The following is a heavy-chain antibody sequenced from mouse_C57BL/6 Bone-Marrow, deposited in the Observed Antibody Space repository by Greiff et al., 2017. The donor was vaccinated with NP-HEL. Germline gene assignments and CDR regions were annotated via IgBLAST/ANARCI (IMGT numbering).Heavy chain of an antibody. CDR3: ARATYYDYDGAMDF. J-gene: IGHJ4*01. Sequence: EVQLQQSGPELVKPGASVKISCKASGYTFTDYYMNWVKQSHGKSLEWIGDINPNNGGNSSNQKFKGKATLTVDKSSSTASIRLRSLTSEDSAVYYCARATYYDYDGAMDFWGEGTSVTVSS. CDR2: INPNNGGN. CDR1: GYTFTDYY. V-gene: IGHV1-26*01. D-gene: IGHD2-4*01.